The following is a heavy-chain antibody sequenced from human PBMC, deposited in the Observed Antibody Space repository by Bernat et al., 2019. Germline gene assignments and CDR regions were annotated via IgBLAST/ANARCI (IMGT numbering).Heavy chain of an antibody. J-gene: IGHJ6*03. V-gene: IGHV4-39*01. CDR2: IYYSGST. CDR3: ARHRGEHCDYGGYYYYYMDV. CDR1: GGSISSSSYY. D-gene: IGHD4-17*01. Sequence: QLQLQESGPGLVKPSETLSLTCTVSGGSISSSSYYWGWIRQPPGKGLEWIGSIYYSGSTYYNPSLKSRVTISVDTSKNQFSLKLSSVTAADTAVYYCARHRGEHCDYGGYYYYYMDVWGKGTTVTVSS.